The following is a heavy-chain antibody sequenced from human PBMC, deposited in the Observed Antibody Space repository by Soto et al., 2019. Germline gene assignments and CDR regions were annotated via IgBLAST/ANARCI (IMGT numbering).Heavy chain of an antibody. J-gene: IGHJ5*02. V-gene: IGHV4-4*02. CDR2: IHSSGYT. D-gene: IGHD6-19*01. Sequence: QVQLQESGPGRVKPSGTLSLTCAVSGGSVNTNKWWSWVRQPPGKGLEWIGAIHSSGYTNYNPSLTSLVTIVVDKSKNQLSVMLTSVTSAYTAVYFCAGQWLTGDGAFDTWGQGTLVTVSA. CDR1: GGSVNTNKW. CDR3: AGQWLTGDGAFDT.